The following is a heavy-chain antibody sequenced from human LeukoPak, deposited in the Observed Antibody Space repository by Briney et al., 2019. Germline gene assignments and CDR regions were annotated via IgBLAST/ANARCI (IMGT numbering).Heavy chain of an antibody. CDR3: AKRGDWNYVKERYYFDY. V-gene: IGHV3-23*01. Sequence: GGSLRLSCAASGFTFSIYAMSWVRQAPGMRPEWVSTISGGGETAFYADSVKGRFIISRDNSKNTLYLQLTSLRAEDTAVYYCAKRGDWNYVKERYYFDYWGQGTLVTVSS. D-gene: IGHD1-7*01. CDR2: ISGGGETA. J-gene: IGHJ4*02. CDR1: GFTFSIYA.